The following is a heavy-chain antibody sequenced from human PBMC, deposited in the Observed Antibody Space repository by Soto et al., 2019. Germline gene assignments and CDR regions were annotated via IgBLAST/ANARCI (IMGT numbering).Heavy chain of an antibody. D-gene: IGHD3-3*01. J-gene: IGHJ5*02. CDR2: IYYSGST. CDR3: ARCHDLAPFDP. CDR1: GGSISSYY. Sequence: SETLSLTCTVSGGSISSYYWSWIRQPPGKGLEWIGYIYYSGSTNYNPSLKSRVTISVDTSKNQFSLKLSSVTAADTAVYYCARCHDLAPFDPWGQGTLVTVSS. V-gene: IGHV4-59*01.